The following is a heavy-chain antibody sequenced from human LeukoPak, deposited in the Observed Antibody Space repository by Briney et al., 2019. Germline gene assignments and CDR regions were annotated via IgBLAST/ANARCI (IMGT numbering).Heavy chain of an antibody. CDR2: INPSSGST. V-gene: IGHV1-46*01. J-gene: IGHJ6*03. D-gene: IGHD2-2*01. CDR1: GYTFTSYY. CDR3: ARSGILVVPAAKGNYYYYMDV. Sequence: ASVKVSCKASGYTFTSYYMHWVRQAPGQGLEWMGIINPSSGSTSYAQKFQGRVTMTRDTSTSTVYMELSSLRSEDTAVYYCARSGILVVPAAKGNYYYYMDVWGKGTTVTVSS.